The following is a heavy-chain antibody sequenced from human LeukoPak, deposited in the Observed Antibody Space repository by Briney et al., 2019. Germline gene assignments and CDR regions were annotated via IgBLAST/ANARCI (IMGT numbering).Heavy chain of an antibody. CDR2: VSGSGGST. CDR1: GFTFSSYA. Sequence: GGSLRLSCAASGFTFSSYAMSWVRQAPGKGLEWVSAVSGSGGSTYYADSVKGRFTISRDNSKNTLYLQMNSLRAEDTAVYYCAKSKRTAYYYDSSGYYYADYWGQGTLVTVSS. V-gene: IGHV3-23*01. CDR3: AKSKRTAYYYDSSGYYYADY. D-gene: IGHD3-22*01. J-gene: IGHJ4*02.